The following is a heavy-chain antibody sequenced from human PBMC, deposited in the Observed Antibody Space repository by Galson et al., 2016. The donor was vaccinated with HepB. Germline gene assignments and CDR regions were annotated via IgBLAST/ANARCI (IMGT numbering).Heavy chain of an antibody. V-gene: IGHV4-59*11. Sequence: ETLSLTCTISGGSIIGHYWSWIRQPPGKGLEWIGYISYTGTTNYNPSLKSRVTISLDTSKNQFSSKLSSVPAADTALYYCAMGVSGFGYWGQGTLVTVSS. CDR2: ISYTGTT. J-gene: IGHJ4*02. CDR1: GGSIIGHY. D-gene: IGHD2-8*02. CDR3: AMGVSGFGY.